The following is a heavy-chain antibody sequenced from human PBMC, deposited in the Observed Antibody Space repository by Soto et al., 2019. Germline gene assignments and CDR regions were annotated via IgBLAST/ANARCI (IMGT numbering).Heavy chain of an antibody. Sequence: SETLSLTCRVSGGSISSHYWSWIRQTPGKGLESIGYVYYSGNTNXNPSLQSRVTMSVDSFKTHFSLKVSSVTAADTAVYYCARGGVPYYFDYWGQGTLVTVSS. J-gene: IGHJ4*02. CDR1: GGSISSHY. CDR3: ARGGVPYYFDY. D-gene: IGHD2-2*01. V-gene: IGHV4-59*11. CDR2: VYYSGNT.